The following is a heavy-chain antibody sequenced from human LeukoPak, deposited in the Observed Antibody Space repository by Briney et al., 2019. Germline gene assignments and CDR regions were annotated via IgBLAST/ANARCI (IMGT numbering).Heavy chain of an antibody. Sequence: GRSLRLSCAASGFTFDDYAMHWVRQAPGKGLEWVSGISWNSGSIGYADSVKGRFTISRDNAKNSLYLQMNSLRAEDTALYYCAKDKSGSYYRGTKIDYWGQGTLVTVSS. D-gene: IGHD1-26*01. CDR1: GFTFDDYA. V-gene: IGHV3-9*01. J-gene: IGHJ4*02. CDR3: AKDKSGSYYRGTKIDY. CDR2: ISWNSGSI.